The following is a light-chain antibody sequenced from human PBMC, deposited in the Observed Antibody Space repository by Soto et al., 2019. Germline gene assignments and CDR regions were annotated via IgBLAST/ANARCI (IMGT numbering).Light chain of an antibody. J-gene: IGLJ1*01. CDR2: QVT. V-gene: IGLV2-14*01. Sequence: QSALTQPGSVSGSPGQSITISCTGTSSDLAIYNYVSWYQQQPGKAPKLMIYQVTNRPSGVSNRFSGSRSGNTASLTISGLQAEDEAHSYCSSYTDSSTYVFGTGTKVTVL. CDR3: SSYTDSSTYV. CDR1: SSDLAIYNY.